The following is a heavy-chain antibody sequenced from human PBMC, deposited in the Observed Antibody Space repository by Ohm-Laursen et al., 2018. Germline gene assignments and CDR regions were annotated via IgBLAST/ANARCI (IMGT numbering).Heavy chain of an antibody. Sequence: GESLKISCKGSGYSFSTYWVAWVRQMPGKGLEWMGVISPGDSESRYSPSFQGQVIISADKSISTAHLQWSSLKASDTAMYFCARHLRRGSSVVAVFSPDAFDMWGQGTMVTVSS. CDR2: ISPGDSES. J-gene: IGHJ3*02. CDR1: GYSFSTYW. CDR3: ARHLRRGSSVVAVFSPDAFDM. V-gene: IGHV5-51*01. D-gene: IGHD2-2*01.